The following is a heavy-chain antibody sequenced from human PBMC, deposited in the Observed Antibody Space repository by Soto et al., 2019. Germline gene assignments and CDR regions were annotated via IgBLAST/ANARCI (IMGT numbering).Heavy chain of an antibody. Sequence: SETRSLTCAVYGGSFSGYYWSWIRQPPGKGLEWIGEINHNGSTNYNPSLKSRVTISVDTSKNQFSLKLSSVTAADTAVYYCARGRNTAMVRTYYYYGMDVWGQGTTVTVSS. CDR3: ARGRNTAMVRTYYYYGMDV. D-gene: IGHD5-18*01. V-gene: IGHV4-34*01. CDR1: GGSFSGYY. J-gene: IGHJ6*02. CDR2: INHNGST.